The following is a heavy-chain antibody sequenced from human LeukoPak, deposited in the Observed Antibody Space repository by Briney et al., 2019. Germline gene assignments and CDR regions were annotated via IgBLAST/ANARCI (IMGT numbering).Heavy chain of an antibody. Sequence: SETLSLTCAVYGGSFSGYYWSWIRQPPGKGLEWIGEINHSGSTNYNPSLKSRVTISVDTSKNQFSLKLSSVTAADTAVYYCARHRRYYDILTGYQTDYYFDSWGQGTLVTVSS. CDR3: ARHRRYYDILTGYQTDYYFDS. D-gene: IGHD3-9*01. CDR2: INHSGST. J-gene: IGHJ4*02. V-gene: IGHV4-34*01. CDR1: GGSFSGYY.